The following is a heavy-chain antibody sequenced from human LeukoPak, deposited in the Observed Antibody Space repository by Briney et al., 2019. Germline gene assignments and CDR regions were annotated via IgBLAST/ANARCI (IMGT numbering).Heavy chain of an antibody. Sequence: GGSLRLSCAASGFIFSNYAMSWVRQAPGKGLEWVSLIYSGGRTYYADSVKSRFTISRDNSKNTLYLQMNSLRAEDTAVYYCARDQNSRSHIGHWGQGTLVTVSS. V-gene: IGHV3-66*01. J-gene: IGHJ4*02. CDR1: GFIFSNYA. CDR3: ARDQNSRSHIGH. D-gene: IGHD6-13*01. CDR2: IYSGGRT.